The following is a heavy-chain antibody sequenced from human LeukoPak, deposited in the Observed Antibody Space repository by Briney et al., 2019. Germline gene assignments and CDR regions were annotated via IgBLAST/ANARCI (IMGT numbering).Heavy chain of an antibody. CDR3: AREDREQQLVLKGWFFYYYMDV. D-gene: IGHD6-13*01. CDR2: INWNGGST. V-gene: IGHV3-20*01. Sequence: PGRSLRLSCAASGFTFSSYAMHWVRQAPGKGLEWVSGINWNGGSTGYADSVKGRFTISRDNAKNSLYLQMNSLRAEDTALYHCAREDREQQLVLKGWFFYYYMDVWGKGTTVTVSS. J-gene: IGHJ6*03. CDR1: GFTFSSYA.